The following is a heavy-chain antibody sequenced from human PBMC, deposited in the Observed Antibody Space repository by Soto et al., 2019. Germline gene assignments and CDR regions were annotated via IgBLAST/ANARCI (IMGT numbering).Heavy chain of an antibody. V-gene: IGHV4-39*01. J-gene: IGHJ6*02. CDR2: IYHSGSS. Sequence: QLQLQESGPGLVKPSEALSLTCTVSGGSIRGSNYFWGWVRQAPGKGLEWISSIYHSGSSYYNPSLRRRVTLSVETSKNPVYLKMSSVTAAGTDVYYCSSRRAHIIAFGGDRDTDMDVLGQGTTVTVSS. CDR3: SSRRAHIIAFGGDRDTDMDV. D-gene: IGHD3-16*01. CDR1: GGSIRGSNYF.